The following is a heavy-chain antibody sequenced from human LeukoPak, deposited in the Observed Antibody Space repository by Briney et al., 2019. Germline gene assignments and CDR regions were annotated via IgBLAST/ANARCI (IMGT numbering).Heavy chain of an antibody. Sequence: KASETLSLTCTVSGYSISNGYYWGWIRQPPGKGLEWIGSIYHSGNTYYNPSLKSRVSISVDTSKNQFSLRLSSVTAADTAVYYCARMGRAAAGTFDYWGQGTLVTVSS. CDR3: ARMGRAAAGTFDY. CDR1: GYSISNGYY. V-gene: IGHV4-38-2*02. CDR2: IYHSGNT. D-gene: IGHD6-13*01. J-gene: IGHJ4*02.